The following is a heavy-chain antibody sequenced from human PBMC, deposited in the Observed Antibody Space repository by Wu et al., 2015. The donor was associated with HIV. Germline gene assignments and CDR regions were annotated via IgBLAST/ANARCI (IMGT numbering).Heavy chain of an antibody. CDR3: VRDQQWPTEYYHYYGMDV. CDR1: RYIFTGFY. CDR2: IIPIFGTA. Sequence: QVQLVQSGAEVRKPGASMKVSCKASRYIFTGFYMHWVRQAPGQGLEWMGGIIPIFGTANYAQKFQGRVTITADESTSTAYMELRSLRSDDTAVYFCVRDQQWPTEYYHYYGMDVWGQGTTVTVSS. V-gene: IGHV1-69*01. J-gene: IGHJ6*02. D-gene: IGHD6-19*01.